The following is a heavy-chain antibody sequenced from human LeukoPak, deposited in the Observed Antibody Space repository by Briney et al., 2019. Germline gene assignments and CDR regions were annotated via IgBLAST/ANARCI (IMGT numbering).Heavy chain of an antibody. D-gene: IGHD4-17*01. Sequence: SETLSLTCAVYGGSFSGYYWSWIRQPPGKGLEWIGEINHSGSTNYNPSLKSRLTISVDTSKNQFSLKLSSVTAVDTAVYYCARARSTVTTHLDYWGQGTLVTVSS. V-gene: IGHV4-34*01. CDR2: INHSGST. CDR1: GGSFSGYY. J-gene: IGHJ4*02. CDR3: ARARSTVTTHLDY.